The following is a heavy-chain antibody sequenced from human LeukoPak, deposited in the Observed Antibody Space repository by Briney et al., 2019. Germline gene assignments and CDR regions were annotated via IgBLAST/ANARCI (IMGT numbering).Heavy chain of an antibody. D-gene: IGHD6-19*01. CDR2: IYTGETT. J-gene: IGHJ4*02. V-gene: IGHV3-66*01. CDR3: AKVGAVAAVEN. Sequence: GGSLRLSCAASGFTVSSKYMSWVRQAPGKGLEWVSVIYTGETTYYADSVKGRFTISRDNSKNTLYLQMYGLRVEDTAVYYCAKVGAVAAVENWGQGTLVTVSS. CDR1: GFTVSSKY.